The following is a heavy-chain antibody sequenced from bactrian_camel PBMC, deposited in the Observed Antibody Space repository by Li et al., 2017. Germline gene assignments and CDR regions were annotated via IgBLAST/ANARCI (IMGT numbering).Heavy chain of an antibody. CDR1: GFAYGDYYSSYY. D-gene: IGHD2*01. CDR2: IYPDGTST. CDR3: ASQSYYTDGNVYTWTFAY. V-gene: IGHV3S6*01. Sequence: HVQLVESGGGSVQSGGSLRLSCAASGFAYGDYYSSYYINWVRQAPGEGLEWVFGIYPDGTSTYYTDSVKGRFTISRDNAKNTLYLQLNSLKTEDTAMYYCASQSYYTDGNVYTWTFAYWGQGTQVTVS. J-gene: IGHJ6*01.